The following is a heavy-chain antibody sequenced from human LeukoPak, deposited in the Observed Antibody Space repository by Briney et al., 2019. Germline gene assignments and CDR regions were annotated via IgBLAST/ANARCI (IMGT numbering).Heavy chain of an antibody. J-gene: IGHJ4*02. Sequence: SETLSLTCSVSGGSISSNHYYWGWIRQPPGKGLEWIGSIYYSGSTHYNPSLKSRVTISVDTSKNQFSLKLSSVTAADTAVYYCARDGEMATIENYFDYWGQGTLVTVSS. V-gene: IGHV4-39*07. CDR3: ARDGEMATIENYFDY. CDR1: GGSISSNHYY. CDR2: IYYSGST. D-gene: IGHD5-24*01.